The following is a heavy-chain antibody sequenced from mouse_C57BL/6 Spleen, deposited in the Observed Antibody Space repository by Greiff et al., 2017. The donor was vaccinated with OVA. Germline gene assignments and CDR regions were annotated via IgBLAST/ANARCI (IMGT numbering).Heavy chain of an antibody. CDR3: ARDYYGSSYGDYFDY. D-gene: IGHD1-1*01. Sequence: QVQLQQPGAELVRPGTSVKVSCKASGYAFTNYLIEWVKQRPGQGLEWIGVINPGSGGTNYNEKFKGKATLTADKSSSTAYMQLSSLTSEDSAVYFCARDYYGSSYGDYFDYWGQGTTLTVSS. CDR2: INPGSGGT. V-gene: IGHV1-54*01. J-gene: IGHJ2*01. CDR1: GYAFTNYL.